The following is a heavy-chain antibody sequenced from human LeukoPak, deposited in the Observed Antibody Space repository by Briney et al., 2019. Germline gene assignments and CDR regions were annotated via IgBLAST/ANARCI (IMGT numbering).Heavy chain of an antibody. CDR3: ARAGEYYFDY. CDR1: GFTLSDYY. CDR2: ISSSSSYT. Sequence: GGPLRLSCAASGFTLSDYYMSWIRQAPGKGLEWVSYISSSSSYTNYADSVKGRFTISRDNAKNSLYLQMNSLRAEDTAVYYCARAGEYYFDYWGQGTLVTVSS. D-gene: IGHD1-26*01. V-gene: IGHV3-11*06. J-gene: IGHJ4*02.